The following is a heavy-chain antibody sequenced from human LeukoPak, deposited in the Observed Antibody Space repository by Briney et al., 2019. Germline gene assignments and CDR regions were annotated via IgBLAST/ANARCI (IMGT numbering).Heavy chain of an antibody. V-gene: IGHV1-2*02. CDR3: SRGWADYVWGSYRYYDWFDP. CDR2: INPNSGGT. J-gene: IGHJ5*02. Sequence: GASVKVSCMASGYTFTGYYMNWVRQAPGQGLEWMGWINPNSGGTNYAQKFQGRVTMTRDTSISTAYMELSRLRSDDTAVYYCSRGWADYVWGSYRYYDWFDPWSQGTLVTVSS. CDR1: GYTFTGYY. D-gene: IGHD3-16*02.